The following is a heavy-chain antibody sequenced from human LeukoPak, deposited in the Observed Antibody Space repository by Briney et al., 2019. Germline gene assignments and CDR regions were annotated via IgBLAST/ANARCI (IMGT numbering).Heavy chain of an antibody. V-gene: IGHV4-4*07. D-gene: IGHD2-2*01. CDR1: GGSTKSYY. Sequence: TGTLSLTCSVSGGSTKSYYWSWIRQSGGKGLEWIGRIYSSGSTVYNPSLNSRLTMSIDTSKNQFSLTLKSVTATDTAVYYCARVKASSTSWTFDQWGQGALVTVSS. J-gene: IGHJ4*02. CDR3: ARVKASSTSWTFDQ. CDR2: IYSSGST.